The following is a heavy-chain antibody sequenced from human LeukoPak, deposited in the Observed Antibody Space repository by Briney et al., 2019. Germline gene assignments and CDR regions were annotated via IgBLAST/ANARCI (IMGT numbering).Heavy chain of an antibody. D-gene: IGHD5-12*01. Sequence: GASVKVSCKASGYTFTDYYMHWVRQAPGQGLEWMGWINPNSGGTNYAQKFQGRVTMTRDTSISTAYMVLSRLRSDDTAVYYCARGIMATNWIYYYYNYMDVWGKGTTVTVSS. J-gene: IGHJ6*03. CDR2: INPNSGGT. CDR3: ARGIMATNWIYYYYNYMDV. CDR1: GYTFTDYY. V-gene: IGHV1-2*02.